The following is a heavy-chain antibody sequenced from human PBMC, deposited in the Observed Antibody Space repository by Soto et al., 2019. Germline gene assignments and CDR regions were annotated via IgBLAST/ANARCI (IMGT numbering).Heavy chain of an antibody. CDR2: ISYDGSNK. D-gene: IGHD6-6*01. CDR1: GFTFISYA. V-gene: IGHV3-30-3*01. J-gene: IGHJ5*02. CDR3: ARDLVSSRVNWFDP. Sequence: GGSLRLSCAASGFTFISYAMHWMRQAPGKGLEWVAVISYDGSNKYYADSVKGRFTISRDNSKNTLYLQMNSLRAEDTAVYYCARDLVSSRVNWFDPWGQGTLVTVSS.